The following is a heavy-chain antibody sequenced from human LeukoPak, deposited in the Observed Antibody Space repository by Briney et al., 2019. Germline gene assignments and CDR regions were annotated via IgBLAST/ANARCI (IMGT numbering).Heavy chain of an antibody. CDR2: IYSGGST. CDR1: GFTVSSNY. Sequence: GGSLRLSCAASGFTVSSNYMSWVRQAPGKGLEWVSVIYSGGSTYYADSVKGRFTISRDNSKNTLYLQMNSLRAEDTAVYYCARAGLGYCSGGSCFLDYWGQGTLVTVSS. J-gene: IGHJ4*02. V-gene: IGHV3-66*01. D-gene: IGHD2-15*01. CDR3: ARAGLGYCSGGSCFLDY.